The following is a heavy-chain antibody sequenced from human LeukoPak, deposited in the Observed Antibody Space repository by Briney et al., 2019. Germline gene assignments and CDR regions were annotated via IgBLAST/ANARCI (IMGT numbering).Heavy chain of an antibody. J-gene: IGHJ6*02. D-gene: IGHD3-10*01. CDR3: ARDLPITMVRGVTFYYYYGMDV. CDR1: GFTFSSYA. CDR2: ISYDGSNK. V-gene: IGHV3-30-3*01. Sequence: GGSLRLSCAASGFTFSSYAMHWVRQAPGKGLEWVAVISYDGSNKYYADSVKGRFTISRDNSKNTLYLQMTSLRAEDTAVYYCARDLPITMVRGVTFYYYYGMDVWGQGTTVTVSS.